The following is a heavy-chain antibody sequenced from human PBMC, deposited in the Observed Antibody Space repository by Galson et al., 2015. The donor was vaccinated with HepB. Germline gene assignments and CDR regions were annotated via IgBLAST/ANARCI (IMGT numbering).Heavy chain of an antibody. CDR3: AKSHSSGWYSFDY. CDR2: ISYDGSNK. V-gene: IGHV3-30*18. D-gene: IGHD6-19*01. J-gene: IGHJ4*02. Sequence: SLRLSCAASGFTFSSYGMHWVRQAPGKGLEWVAVISYDGSNKYYADSVKGRFTISRDNSKNTLYLQMNSLRAEDTAVYYCAKSHSSGWYSFDYWGQGTLVTVSS. CDR1: GFTFSSYG.